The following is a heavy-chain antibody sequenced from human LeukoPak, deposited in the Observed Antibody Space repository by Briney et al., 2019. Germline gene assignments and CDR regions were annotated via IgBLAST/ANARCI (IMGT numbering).Heavy chain of an antibody. V-gene: IGHV3-30*18. CDR1: GFTFSSYG. CDR3: AKETGRWELE. D-gene: IGHD1-26*01. Sequence: GGSLRLSCAASGFTFSSYGIHWVRQAPGKGLEWVAVISNDGGNKYYADSVKGRFTISRDNSKNTLYLQMNSLRAEDTAVYYCAKETGRWELEWGQGTLVTVSS. CDR2: ISNDGGNK. J-gene: IGHJ4*02.